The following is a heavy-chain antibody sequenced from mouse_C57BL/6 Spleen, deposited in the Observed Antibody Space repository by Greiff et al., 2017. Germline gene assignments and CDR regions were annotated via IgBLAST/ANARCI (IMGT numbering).Heavy chain of an antibody. CDR3: ARPQLGYFDV. D-gene: IGHD2-12*01. CDR1: GYAFSSYW. J-gene: IGHJ1*03. V-gene: IGHV1-80*01. Sequence: VQLQQSGAELVKPGASVKISCKASGYAFSSYWMNWVQQRPGKGLEWIGQIYPGDGDTNYNGKFKGQATLTADKSSSTAYMQLSSLTSEDSAVYFCARPQLGYFDVWGTGTTVTVSS. CDR2: IYPGDGDT.